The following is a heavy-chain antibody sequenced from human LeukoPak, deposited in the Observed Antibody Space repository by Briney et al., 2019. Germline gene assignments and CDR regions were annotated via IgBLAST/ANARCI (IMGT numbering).Heavy chain of an antibody. CDR1: GGSISSSDYY. V-gene: IGHV4-39*01. J-gene: IGHJ6*03. Sequence: PSETLSLTCTVSGGSISSSDYYWGWIRQPPGKGLEWIGRISYSGSTYYNPSVKRRVTISVDTSKNQFSLNLTSVTAADTAVYYCARLTHSYYYDSSGYYPYYYMDVWGKGTTVTVSS. CDR3: ARLTHSYYYDSSGYYPYYYMDV. D-gene: IGHD3-22*01. CDR2: ISYSGST.